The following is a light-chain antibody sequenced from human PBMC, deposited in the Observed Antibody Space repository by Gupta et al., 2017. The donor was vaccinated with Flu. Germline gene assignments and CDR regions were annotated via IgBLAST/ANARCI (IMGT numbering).Light chain of an antibody. CDR3: RQSYSIPWT. V-gene: IGKV1-39*01. CDR1: QSISNY. CDR2: AAS. J-gene: IGKJ1*01. Sequence: DIQMTQSTSSLSASVGDRVTITCRASQSISNYLYWYQQKPGKAPKLLIYAASNLQSGVPSRFSGSGSGTDFTLTISSLQPEDFATYYCRQSYSIPWTFGQGTKVEIK.